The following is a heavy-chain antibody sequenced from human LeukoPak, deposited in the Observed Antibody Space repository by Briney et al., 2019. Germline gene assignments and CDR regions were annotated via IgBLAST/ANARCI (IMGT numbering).Heavy chain of an antibody. CDR1: GGSFSGYY. CDR2: INHSGST. CDR3: ARGRKALAVAHTYD. V-gene: IGHV4-34*01. Sequence: SETLSLTCAVYGGSFSGYYWSWIRQPPGKGLEWIGEINHSGSTNYNPSLKSRVTISVDTSKNQFSLKLSSVTAADTAVYYCARGRKALAVAHTYDWGQGTLVTVSS. D-gene: IGHD6-19*01. J-gene: IGHJ4*02.